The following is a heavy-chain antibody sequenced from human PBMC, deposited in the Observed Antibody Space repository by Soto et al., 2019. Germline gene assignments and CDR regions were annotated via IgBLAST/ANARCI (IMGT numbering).Heavy chain of an antibody. J-gene: IGHJ4*02. CDR3: AHCTLHDYGDYDPGTSHVFDS. V-gene: IGHV2-5*02. D-gene: IGHD4-17*01. CDR1: GFSLSNSGVG. CDR2: IYGDNDK. Sequence: QITLKESGPSPVKPTQTLTVTCTFSGFSLSNSGVGVAWIRQPPGKALEWLALIYGDNDKRYSPSLKTRLTTPXXXTXXHVTLTMTNMDPVDTAPYYCAHCTLHDYGDYDPGTSHVFDSWGQGTLVTVSS.